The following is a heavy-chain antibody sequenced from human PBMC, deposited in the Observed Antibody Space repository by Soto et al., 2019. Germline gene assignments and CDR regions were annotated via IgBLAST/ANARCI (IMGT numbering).Heavy chain of an antibody. CDR3: ARAVAGKGENWFDP. J-gene: IGHJ5*02. CDR1: GFSLSTSGVG. V-gene: IGHV2-5*02. D-gene: IGHD6-19*01. Sequence: QITLKESGPTLVKPTQTLTLTCTFSGFSLSTSGVGVGWIRQPPGKALEWLALIYLDDDKRYSPSLKSRLTITKDTSKNQVVLTMTNMDPVDTATYYCARAVAGKGENWFDPWGQGTLVTVSS. CDR2: IYLDDDK.